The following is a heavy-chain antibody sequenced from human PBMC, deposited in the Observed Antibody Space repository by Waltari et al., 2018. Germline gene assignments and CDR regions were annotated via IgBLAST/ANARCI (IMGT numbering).Heavy chain of an antibody. J-gene: IGHJ5*02. CDR1: GGSISSYY. CDR3: ARDWRYSSSWSDANWFDP. V-gene: IGHV4-59*01. CDR2: IYYSGST. Sequence: QVQLQESGPGLVKPSETLSLTCTVSGGSISSYYWSWIRQPPGKGLEWLGYIYYSGSTNYYPALKSRVTISVDTSKNQFSLKLSSVTAADTAVYYCARDWRYSSSWSDANWFDPWGQGTLVTVSS. D-gene: IGHD6-13*01.